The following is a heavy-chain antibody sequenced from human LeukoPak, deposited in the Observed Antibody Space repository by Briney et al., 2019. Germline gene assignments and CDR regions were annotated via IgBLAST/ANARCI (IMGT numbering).Heavy chain of an antibody. CDR2: MYTSGST. CDR3: AREASKAYYFDY. J-gene: IGHJ4*02. CDR1: GGSISSYY. D-gene: IGHD2-2*01. Sequence: SETLSLTCSVSGGSISSYYWNWIRQPPGKGLEWIGYMYTSGSTNYNPSLKSRVTISVDTSKNQFSLKLSSVTAADTAVYYCAREASKAYYFDYWGQGILVTVSS. V-gene: IGHV4-59*01.